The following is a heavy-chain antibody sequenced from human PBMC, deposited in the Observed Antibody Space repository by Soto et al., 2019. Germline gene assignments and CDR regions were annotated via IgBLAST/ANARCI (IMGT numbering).Heavy chain of an antibody. Sequence: PGGSLRLSCAASGFTFSSYAMHWVRQAPEKGLENVSAISSNGGSTYYANSVKGRFTISRDNSKNTLYLQMGSLRAEDMAVYYCARESRFLEWLLSEDFLSDYCYYYMDVWGKGTTVTVSS. CDR2: ISSNGGST. CDR1: GFTFSSYA. D-gene: IGHD3-3*01. V-gene: IGHV3-64*01. J-gene: IGHJ6*03. CDR3: ARESRFLEWLLSEDFLSDYCYYYMDV.